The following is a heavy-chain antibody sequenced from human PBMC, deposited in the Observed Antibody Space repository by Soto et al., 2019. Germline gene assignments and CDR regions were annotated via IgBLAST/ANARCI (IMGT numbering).Heavy chain of an antibody. Sequence: VGSLRLSCAASGFTFSDYGMHWFRQAPGKGLEWVAVIWYDGSNKYYADSVKGRFTISRDNSKNTLYLQMNSLRAEDTAVYYCARDKQYQFDYWGQGALVTVSS. CDR2: IWYDGSNK. J-gene: IGHJ4*02. V-gene: IGHV3-33*01. CDR3: ARDKQYQFDY. CDR1: GFTFSDYG. D-gene: IGHD2-2*01.